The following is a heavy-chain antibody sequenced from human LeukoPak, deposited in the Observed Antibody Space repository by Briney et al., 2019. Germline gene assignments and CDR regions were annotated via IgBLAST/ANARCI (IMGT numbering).Heavy chain of an antibody. D-gene: IGHD3-22*01. V-gene: IGHV1-69*05. Sequence: SSLNLDCRASKSTFSSYTISRVRHATGKKQEWMGRIIPIFGTANYAQKFQGRVTITTDESTSTAYMELSSLRSEDTAVYYCARGRYYYDSSGYYEEHNFDYWGQGTLVTVSS. CDR1: KSTFSSYT. CDR3: ARGRYYYDSSGYYEEHNFDY. CDR2: IIPIFGTA. J-gene: IGHJ4*02.